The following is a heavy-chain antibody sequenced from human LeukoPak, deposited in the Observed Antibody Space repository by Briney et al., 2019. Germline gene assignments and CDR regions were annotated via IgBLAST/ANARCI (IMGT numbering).Heavy chain of an antibody. V-gene: IGHV3-48*04. J-gene: IGHJ4*02. Sequence: SGGSLRLSCAASGFTFGRYIMNWDRQAPGKGLEWVSSISSSGSTIYYADSVKGRFTISRDNAKNSLYLQMNSLRAEDTAVYYCARDGVLGYYSLRLDYWGQGTLVTVSS. D-gene: IGHD3-3*01. CDR2: ISSSGSTI. CDR3: ARDGVLGYYSLRLDY. CDR1: GFTFGRYI.